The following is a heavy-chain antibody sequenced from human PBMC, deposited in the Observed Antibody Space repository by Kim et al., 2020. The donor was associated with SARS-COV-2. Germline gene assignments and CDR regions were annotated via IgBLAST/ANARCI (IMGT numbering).Heavy chain of an antibody. J-gene: IGHJ4*02. CDR1: GGSISGSSVY. Sequence: SETLSLTCTVSGGSISGSSVYWGWIRQRPGKGLEWIGSVYYAWNTNYNSSLDSRVSISVDSSKNQFSLKLSSVTAADTAVYYCARLTLDLDYWGQGILVTVSS. V-gene: IGHV4-39*01. CDR3: ARLTLDLDY. CDR2: VYYAWNT. D-gene: IGHD3-9*01.